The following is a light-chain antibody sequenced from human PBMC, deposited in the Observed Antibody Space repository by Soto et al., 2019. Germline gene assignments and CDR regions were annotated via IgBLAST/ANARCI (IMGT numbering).Light chain of an antibody. Sequence: DIVMTQSPDSLAVSLGERATINCKSSQSVLYSSNNKNYLAWYQQKPGQPPKLLIYWASTRESGVPDRFSGSGSGTDFTLTIRSLQVEDVAVYYCQQYYSTPITFGQGTRLEIK. V-gene: IGKV4-1*01. J-gene: IGKJ5*01. CDR2: WAS. CDR3: QQYYSTPIT. CDR1: QSVLYSSNNKNY.